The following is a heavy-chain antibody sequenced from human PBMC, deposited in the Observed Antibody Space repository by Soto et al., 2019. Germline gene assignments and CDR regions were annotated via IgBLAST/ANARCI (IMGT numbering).Heavy chain of an antibody. V-gene: IGHV4-34*01. CDR1: GGSFSGYY. CDR3: ARDSSGDYGMDV. J-gene: IGHJ6*02. Sequence: PSETLSLTCAVYGGSFSGYYWSWIRQPPGKGLEWIGEINHSGSTNYNPSLKSRVTISVDTYKNQFSLKLSSVTAADTAVYYCARDSSGDYGMDVWGQGTTVTVSS. CDR2: INHSGST. D-gene: IGHD6-25*01.